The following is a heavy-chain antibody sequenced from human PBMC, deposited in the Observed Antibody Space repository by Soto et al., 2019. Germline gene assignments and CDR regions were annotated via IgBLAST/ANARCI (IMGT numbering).Heavy chain of an antibody. V-gene: IGHV4-38-2*01. CDR3: ARVGPWVPYYYDSSPYTFENWFDP. CDR1: GYTINSGYY. D-gene: IGHD3-22*01. CDR2: IYHGGST. Sequence: SESMSLTCAVCGYTINSGYYSGWLRQPPGKGLEWLGSIYHGGSTYYNPSLNSRVTLSIDMTNNHVSLILNSVTAADTAVYYCARVGPWVPYYYDSSPYTFENWFDPWGQGTLVTVSS. J-gene: IGHJ5*02.